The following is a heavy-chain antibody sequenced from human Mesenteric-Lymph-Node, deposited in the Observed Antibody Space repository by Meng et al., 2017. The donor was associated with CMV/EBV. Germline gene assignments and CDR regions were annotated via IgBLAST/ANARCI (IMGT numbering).Heavy chain of an antibody. CDR1: GFTFSTYA. CDR2: IYSCGST. V-gene: IGHV3-66*01. D-gene: IGHD3-3*01. J-gene: IGHJ6*02. Sequence: GGSLRLSCATSGFTFSTYAVNWVRQAPGKGLEWVSVIYSCGSTYYADSVKGRFTISRDNSKNSLYLQMNSLRAEDTAVYYCARVSPFWSGYHYYYGMDVWGQGTTVTVSS. CDR3: ARVSPFWSGYHYYYGMDV.